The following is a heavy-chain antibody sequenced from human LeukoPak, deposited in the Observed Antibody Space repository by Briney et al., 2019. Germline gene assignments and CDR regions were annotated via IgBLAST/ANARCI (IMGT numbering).Heavy chain of an antibody. CDR2: ISNFGDTI. V-gene: IGHV3-48*03. Sequence: PGGSLRLSCAASGFTFSNYEMNWGRQAPGKGLEWISHISNFGDTIYYADSVEGRFTISRDNAKNSLYLQMNSLRAEDTAVYYCAKDATAVIGTVYMDVWGKGTTVTISS. D-gene: IGHD4-11*01. CDR1: GFTFSNYE. J-gene: IGHJ6*03. CDR3: AKDATAVIGTVYMDV.